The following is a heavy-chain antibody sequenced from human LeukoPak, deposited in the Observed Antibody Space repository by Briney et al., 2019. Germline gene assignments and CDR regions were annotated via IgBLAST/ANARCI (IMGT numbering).Heavy chain of an antibody. CDR2: IYTSGST. D-gene: IGHD3-22*01. V-gene: IGHV4-4*07. CDR1: GGSISSYY. Sequence: SETLSLTCTVSGGSISSYYWSWIRQPAGKGLEWIGRIYTSGSTNYNPSLKSRVTISVDTSKNQFSLKLSSVTAADTAVYYCASLYDSSGYLTGFDYWGQGTLVTVSS. CDR3: ASLYDSSGYLTGFDY. J-gene: IGHJ4*02.